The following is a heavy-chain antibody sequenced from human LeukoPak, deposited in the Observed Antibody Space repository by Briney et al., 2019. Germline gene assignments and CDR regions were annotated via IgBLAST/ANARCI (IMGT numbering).Heavy chain of an antibody. CDR3: ARVQTTSVYYYGMDV. CDR2: IYRGGST. Sequence: GGSLRLSCAASGFSVSSHHMSWVRQAPGKGLEWVSVIYRGGSTYYADSVKGRFTLATDNAKNSLYLQMNSLRAEDTAVYYCARVQTTSVYYYGMDVWGQGTTVTVSS. D-gene: IGHD4-17*01. V-gene: IGHV3-53*01. CDR1: GFSVSSHH. J-gene: IGHJ6*02.